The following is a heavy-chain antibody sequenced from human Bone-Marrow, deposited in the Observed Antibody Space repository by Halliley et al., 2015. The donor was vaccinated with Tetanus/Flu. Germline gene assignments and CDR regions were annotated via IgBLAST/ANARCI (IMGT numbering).Heavy chain of an antibody. D-gene: IGHD6-25*01. CDR2: IYYSGFT. Sequence: EWIVYIYYSGFTSYNPPLKSRIPVSVAMAKNQFSLRLNSVTAADTAVYYCARRRLAVGFDHWGQGTLVTVSS. CDR3: ARRRLAVGFDH. V-gene: IGHV4-61*07. J-gene: IGHJ4*02.